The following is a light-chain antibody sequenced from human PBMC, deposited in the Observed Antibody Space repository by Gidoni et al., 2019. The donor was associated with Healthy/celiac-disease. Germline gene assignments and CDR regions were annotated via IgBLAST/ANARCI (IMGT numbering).Light chain of an antibody. CDR2: KAS. CDR1: QSISSW. CDR3: QQYNSFPYT. J-gene: IGKJ2*01. Sequence: DLQMTQSPSTLSASVGDRVTITCRASQSISSWLAWYQQKPGKAPKLLSYKASSLESGVPSRFSGSGSGTEFTLTSSSLQPDDFATYYCQQYNSFPYTFGQGTKLEIK. V-gene: IGKV1-5*03.